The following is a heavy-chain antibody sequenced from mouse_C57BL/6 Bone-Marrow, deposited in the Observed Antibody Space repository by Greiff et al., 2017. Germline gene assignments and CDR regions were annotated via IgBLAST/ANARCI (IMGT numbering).Heavy chain of an antibody. CDR1: GYTFTSYG. Sequence: QVQLQQSGAELARPGASVKLSCKASGYTFTSYGISWVKQRTGQGLEWIGEIYPRSGNTYYNEKFKGKATLTADKSSSTAYMELRSLTSEDSAVYFCARRIHYYGISSHWYFDVWGTGTTVTVSS. J-gene: IGHJ1*03. CDR3: ARRIHYYGISSHWYFDV. D-gene: IGHD1-1*01. CDR2: IYPRSGNT. V-gene: IGHV1-81*01.